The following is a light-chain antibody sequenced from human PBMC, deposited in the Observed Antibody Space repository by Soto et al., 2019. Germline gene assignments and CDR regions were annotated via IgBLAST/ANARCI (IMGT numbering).Light chain of an antibody. J-gene: IGLJ1*01. V-gene: IGLV2-8*01. CDR3: SSYAGSNNPYV. CDR2: EVS. Sequence: QSALTQPPSASGSPGQSVTISCTGTRSDVGGYNYVSWYQQHPGKAPKLMIYEVSKRPSGVPDRFSGSKSGNTASLTVSWLQAEDEADYYCSSYAGSNNPYVFGTGTKVTVL. CDR1: RSDVGGYNY.